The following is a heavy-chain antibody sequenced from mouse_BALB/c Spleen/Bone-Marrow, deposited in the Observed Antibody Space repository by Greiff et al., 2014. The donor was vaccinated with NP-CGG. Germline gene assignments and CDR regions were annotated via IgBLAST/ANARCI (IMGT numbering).Heavy chain of an antibody. D-gene: IGHD2-3*01. CDR1: GYVFSSSW. J-gene: IGHJ4*01. CDR3: ARSDGYRAMDY. CDR2: IYPGDGDT. V-gene: IGHV1-82*01. Sequence: QVQLKQSGPELVKPGASVKISCKASGYVFSSSWMSWVKQRPGQGLEWIGRIYPGDGDTNYNGKFKGKATLTADKSSSTAYMQLSSLTSVDSAVYFCARSDGYRAMDYWGQGTSVTVSS.